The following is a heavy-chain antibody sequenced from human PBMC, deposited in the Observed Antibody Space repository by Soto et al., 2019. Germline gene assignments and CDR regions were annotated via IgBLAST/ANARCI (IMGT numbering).Heavy chain of an antibody. CDR1: GYTFRHYG. D-gene: IGHD4-17*01. J-gene: IGHJ4*02. CDR2: ISGYSGHT. CDR3: AGLNGDTATCWGY. V-gene: IGHV1-18*01. Sequence: QVHLVQSGTEVKKPGASVKVSCRISGYTFRHYGISWVRQAPGQGLEWMGWISGYSGHTNYAQKHQGRVIMTTDTATRTASMESRNLRSDDTGVYYCAGLNGDTATCWGYWGQGTLVTVSS.